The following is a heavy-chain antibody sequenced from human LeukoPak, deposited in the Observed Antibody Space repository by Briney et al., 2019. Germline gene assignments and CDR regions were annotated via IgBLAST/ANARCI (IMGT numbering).Heavy chain of an antibody. CDR3: AREYYDILNWVSCFDP. CDR1: GGSISSFY. Sequence: SETLSLTCTVSGGSISSFYWSWIRQPPGKGLEWLGYIYYSGSTNYNPSLKSRVTISVDTSKNQSSLKMSSVPAADTAIYYYAREYYDILNWVSCFDPWGQGTLVTVSS. CDR2: IYYSGST. J-gene: IGHJ5*02. V-gene: IGHV4-59*01. D-gene: IGHD3-9*01.